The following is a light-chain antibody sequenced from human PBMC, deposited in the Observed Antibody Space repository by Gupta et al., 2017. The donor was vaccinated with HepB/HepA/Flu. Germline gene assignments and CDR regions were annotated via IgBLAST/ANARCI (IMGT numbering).Light chain of an antibody. CDR1: QSVSRY. Sequence: IVLTQSPVTLSLSPGERATLSCRVSQSVSRYLACYQQKPGQPPSLLLFDASNTATAIPPRFSSSRSCTEFTLTIISRVPEDYAVYYCRQRINYPLTFGRGTRVEIK. J-gene: IGKJ4*01. V-gene: IGKV3-11*01. CDR2: DAS. CDR3: RQRINYPLT.